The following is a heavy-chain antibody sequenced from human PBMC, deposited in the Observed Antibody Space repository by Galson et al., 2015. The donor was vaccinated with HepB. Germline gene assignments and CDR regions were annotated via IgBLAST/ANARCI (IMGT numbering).Heavy chain of an antibody. J-gene: IGHJ4*02. Sequence: SLRLSCAASGFTFSSYAMSWVRQAPGKGLEWVSAISGSGGSTYYADSVKGRFTISRDNSKSTLYLQMNSLRAEDTAVYYCAKDAAAEEGYFDYWGQGTLVTVSS. D-gene: IGHD2-15*01. CDR2: ISGSGGST. V-gene: IGHV3-23*01. CDR3: AKDAAAEEGYFDY. CDR1: GFTFSSYA.